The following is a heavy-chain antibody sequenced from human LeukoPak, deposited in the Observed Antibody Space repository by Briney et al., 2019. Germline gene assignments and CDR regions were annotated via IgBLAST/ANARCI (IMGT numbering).Heavy chain of an antibody. CDR1: GFTFSSYG. Sequence: GGSLRLSCAASGFTFSSYGMHWVRQAPGKGLEWVAFIRYDGSNKYYADSVKGRFTISRDNSKSTLYLQMNTLRAEDTAVYYCAKGDGDYSWFDPWGQGTLVTVSS. V-gene: IGHV3-30*02. CDR2: IRYDGSNK. CDR3: AKGDGDYSWFDP. J-gene: IGHJ5*02. D-gene: IGHD4-17*01.